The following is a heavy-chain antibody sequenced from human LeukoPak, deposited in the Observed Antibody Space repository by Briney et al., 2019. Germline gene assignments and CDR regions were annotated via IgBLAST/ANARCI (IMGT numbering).Heavy chain of an antibody. D-gene: IGHD5-24*01. V-gene: IGHV1-18*01. CDR1: GYTFPDYG. CDR2: VSPNTGNT. CDR3: ARGRRTTISKY. Sequence: ASVKVSCKASGYTFPDYGVSWVRQAPGQELDWMGWVSPNTGNTNYAQRFHDRVTMTTDTSTTTAYMELKSLTSDDTAVYYCARGRRTTISKYWGQGTRVTVSS. J-gene: IGHJ4*02.